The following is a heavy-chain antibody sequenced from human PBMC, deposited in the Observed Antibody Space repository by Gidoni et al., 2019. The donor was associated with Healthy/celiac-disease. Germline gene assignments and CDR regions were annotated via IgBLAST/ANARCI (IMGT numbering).Heavy chain of an antibody. CDR3: ARCGGYCSGGSCTRSCDY. V-gene: IGHV5-10-1*01. D-gene: IGHD2-15*01. CDR2: IDPSDSYT. Sequence: EVQLVQSGAEVKKPGESLRISCKGSGYRFTSYWISWVRQMPGKGLEWMGRIDPSDSYTNYSPSFQGHVTISADKSISTAYLQWSSLKASDTAMYYCARCGGYCSGGSCTRSCDYWGQGTLVTVSS. CDR1: GYRFTSYW. J-gene: IGHJ4*02.